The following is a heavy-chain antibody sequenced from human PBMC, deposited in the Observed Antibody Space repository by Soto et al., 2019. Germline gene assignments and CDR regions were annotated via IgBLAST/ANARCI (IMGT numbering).Heavy chain of an antibody. CDR2: IRSKANSYAT. J-gene: IGHJ4*02. CDR1: GFTFSGSA. D-gene: IGHD5-18*01. CDR3: NSQGYSYGFVY. V-gene: IGHV3-73*02. Sequence: EVQLVESGGGLVQPGGSLKLSCAASGFTFSGSAMHWVSQASGKGLEWVGRIRSKANSYATPYVASVKGRFTISRDDSKNTAYLQMNSLKTENTAVYFCNSQGYSYGFVYWGQGTLVTVSS.